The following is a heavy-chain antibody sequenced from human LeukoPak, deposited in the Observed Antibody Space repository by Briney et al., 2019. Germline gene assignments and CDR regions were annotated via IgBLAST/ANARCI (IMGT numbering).Heavy chain of an antibody. J-gene: IGHJ5*02. Sequence: SETLSLTCTVSGGSISNYYWSWMRQSPGKGLEWIGYIHYSRGTSYNPSLKSRVTISVDKSKNQFSLNLSSVTAADTAVYYCAKVLRGTGNWFDPWGQGTLVTVSS. D-gene: IGHD3-16*01. CDR1: GGSISNYY. V-gene: IGHV4-59*12. CDR3: AKVLRGTGNWFDP. CDR2: IHYSRGT.